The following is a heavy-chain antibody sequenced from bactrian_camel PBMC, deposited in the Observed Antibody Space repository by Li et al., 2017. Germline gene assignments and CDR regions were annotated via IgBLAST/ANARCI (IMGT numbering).Heavy chain of an antibody. CDR1: TGTFRSAC. V-gene: IGHV3S53*01. CDR2: IASDGTT. J-gene: IGHJ4*01. Sequence: VQLVESGGGSVQAGGSLRLSCAASTGTFRSACMGWFRQAPGKGREGVASIASDGTTTYADSVKGRFTISQSNDKNTLYLQMNNLQPEDTAMYYCAEGRGSRGEHCYSLNYWGQGTQVTVS. D-gene: IGHD6*01. CDR3: AEGRGSRGEHCYSLNY.